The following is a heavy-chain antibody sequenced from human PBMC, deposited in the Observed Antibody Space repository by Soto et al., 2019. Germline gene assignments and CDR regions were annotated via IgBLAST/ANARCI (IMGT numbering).Heavy chain of an antibody. J-gene: IGHJ4*02. D-gene: IGHD3-22*01. CDR3: ARADSSGYYPGFFDY. Sequence: GGSLRLSCAASGFTFSSYSMNWVRQAPGKGLEWLSYISSSGGTIYYADSVKGRFTVSRDNAKKSLYLQMNSLRAEDTAVYYCARADSSGYYPGFFDYWGQGTQVTVSS. CDR1: GFTFSSYS. CDR2: ISSSGGTI. V-gene: IGHV3-48*01.